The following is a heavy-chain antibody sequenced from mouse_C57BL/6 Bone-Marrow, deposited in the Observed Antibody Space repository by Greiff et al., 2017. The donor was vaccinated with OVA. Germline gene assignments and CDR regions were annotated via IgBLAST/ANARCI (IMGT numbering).Heavy chain of an antibody. CDR2: INYDGSST. V-gene: IGHV5-16*01. D-gene: IGHD1-1*01. CDR3: ARYGSSCLFDY. J-gene: IGHJ2*01. CDR1: GFTFSDYY. Sequence: EVMLVESEGGLVQPGSSMKLSCTASGFTFSDYYMAWVRQVPEKGLEWVANINYDGSSTYYLDALKSRFIISRDNAKNILYLQMSSLKSEDTATYYCARYGSSCLFDYWGQGTTLTVSS.